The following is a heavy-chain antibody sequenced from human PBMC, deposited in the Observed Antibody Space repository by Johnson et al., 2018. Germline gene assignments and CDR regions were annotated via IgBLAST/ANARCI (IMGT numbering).Heavy chain of an antibody. Sequence: VQLVESGGGVVRPGGSLRLSCAASGFKFDDHSMTWVRQAPGKGLEWVSGINWHGGRTGYADPVKGRFTISRDNAKNPLYLQMNSLRAEDTALYYCVRLYSSAEYYYYMDVWGKGTTVTVSS. J-gene: IGHJ6*03. CDR1: GFKFDDHS. V-gene: IGHV3-20*04. D-gene: IGHD3-22*01. CDR2: INWHGGRT. CDR3: VRLYSSAEYYYYMDV.